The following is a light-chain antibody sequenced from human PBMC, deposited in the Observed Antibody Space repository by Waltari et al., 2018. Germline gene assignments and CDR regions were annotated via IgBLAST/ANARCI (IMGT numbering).Light chain of an antibody. CDR2: RAS. J-gene: IGKJ1*01. V-gene: IGKV3-20*01. CDR1: QSVGSSS. CDR3: QQHGTLPAT. Sequence: EIVLTQSPGTASLSPGERVTLSCSTSQSVGSSSLAWYQQKPGQAPRLVIYRASRRATGIPDRFSGSGSRTDFSLTISRLEPEDFAVYYCQQHGTLPATFGQGTKVEIK.